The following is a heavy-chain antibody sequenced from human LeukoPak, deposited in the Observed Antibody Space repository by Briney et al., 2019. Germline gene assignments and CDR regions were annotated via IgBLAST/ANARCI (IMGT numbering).Heavy chain of an antibody. J-gene: IGHJ4*02. Sequence: SETLSLTCTVSGGSISSYYWSWIRQPPGKGLEWIGYIYYSGSTNYNPSLKSRVTISVDTSKNQFSLKLSSVTAADTAVYYCARESSCSSTSCPLDYWGQGTLVTVSS. V-gene: IGHV4-59*01. CDR2: IYYSGST. D-gene: IGHD2-2*01. CDR3: ARESSCSSTSCPLDY. CDR1: GGSISSYY.